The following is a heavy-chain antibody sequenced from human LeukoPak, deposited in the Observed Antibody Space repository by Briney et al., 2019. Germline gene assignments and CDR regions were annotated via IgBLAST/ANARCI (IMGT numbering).Heavy chain of an antibody. J-gene: IGHJ3*02. CDR3: AREASVGYGPVVGTFGI. Sequence: GGSLRLSCAASGFTVSNNYMSWVRQAPGKGLEWVSVIYGGGSTYYADSVKGRFTISRDNSKNTLYLQMSNLRAEDTAVYYCAREASVGYGPVVGTFGIWGQGTMVTVSS. CDR1: GFTVSNNY. CDR2: IYGGGST. D-gene: IGHD3-10*01. V-gene: IGHV3-53*01.